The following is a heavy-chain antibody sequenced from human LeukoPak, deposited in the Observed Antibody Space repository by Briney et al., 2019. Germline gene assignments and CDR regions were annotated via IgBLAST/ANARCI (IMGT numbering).Heavy chain of an antibody. CDR2: IYYSGST. Sequence: PSETLSLTCNVSGGSISSSNYYWGWIRQPPGKGLEWIGSIYYSGSTYYNPSLKSRVTIFVDTSKDQFSLKLSSVTAADTAVYYCARLNRGYCSSTSCYLFDYWGQGTLVTVSS. V-gene: IGHV4-39*01. D-gene: IGHD2-2*01. CDR1: GGSISSSNYY. CDR3: ARLNRGYCSSTSCYLFDY. J-gene: IGHJ4*02.